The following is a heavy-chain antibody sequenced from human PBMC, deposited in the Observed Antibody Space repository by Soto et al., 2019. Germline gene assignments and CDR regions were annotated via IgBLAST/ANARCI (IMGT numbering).Heavy chain of an antibody. CDR3: AKDRLVAGSLVELDY. Sequence: GGSLRLSCSASGFIFSSYVMHWVRQAPGSRLELVSIISSDGGSTYYADSVKGRFTMSGDNSKNTLYLQMNSLRAEDTAVYYCAKDRLVAGSLVELDYWGQGTLVTVSS. CDR1: GFIFSSYV. J-gene: IGHJ4*02. V-gene: IGHV3-64*04. D-gene: IGHD6-19*01. CDR2: ISSDGGST.